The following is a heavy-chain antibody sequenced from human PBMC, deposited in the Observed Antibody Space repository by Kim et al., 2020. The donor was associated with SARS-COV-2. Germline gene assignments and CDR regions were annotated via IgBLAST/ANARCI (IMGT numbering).Heavy chain of an antibody. Sequence: GESLKISCKGSGYSFTSYWIGWVRQMPGKGLEWMGIIYPGDSDTRYSPSFQGQVTISADKSISTAYLQWSSLKASDTAMYYCASCVGTSCYGGAEYFQHWGQGTLVTVSS. CDR2: IYPGDSDT. CDR3: ASCVGTSCYGGAEYFQH. CDR1: GYSFTSYW. J-gene: IGHJ1*01. V-gene: IGHV5-51*01. D-gene: IGHD2-2*01.